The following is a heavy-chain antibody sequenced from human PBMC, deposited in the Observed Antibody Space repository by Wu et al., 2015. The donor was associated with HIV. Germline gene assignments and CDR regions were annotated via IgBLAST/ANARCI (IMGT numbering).Heavy chain of an antibody. CDR3: ARMFGSRGIAAAGTAFDY. Sequence: QVQLVQSGAEVKKPGASVKVSCKASGYTFTGYYMHWVRQAPGQGLEWMGWINPNSGGTNYAQKFQGRVTMTRDTSISTAYMELSRLRSDDTAVYYCARMFGSRGIAAAGTAFDYVGPGNAGHRSPQ. J-gene: IGHJ4*02. CDR2: INPNSGGT. CDR1: GYTFTGYY. V-gene: IGHV1-2*02. D-gene: IGHD6-13*01.